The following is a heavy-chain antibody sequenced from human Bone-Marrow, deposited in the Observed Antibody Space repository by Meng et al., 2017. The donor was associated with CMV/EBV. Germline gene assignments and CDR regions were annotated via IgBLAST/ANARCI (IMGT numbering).Heavy chain of an antibody. J-gene: IGHJ4*02. CDR2: INAANENT. V-gene: IGHV1-3*01. Sequence: GYSFSSYDLHWVRQAPGQRLEWMGWINAANENTQLSQKFQGRVTITRDTSASTAYLELISLTSEDTALYYCARDSNGYSSGWYFFDYWGQGTLVTVSS. CDR1: GYSFSSYD. CDR3: ARDSNGYSSGWYFFDY. D-gene: IGHD6-19*01.